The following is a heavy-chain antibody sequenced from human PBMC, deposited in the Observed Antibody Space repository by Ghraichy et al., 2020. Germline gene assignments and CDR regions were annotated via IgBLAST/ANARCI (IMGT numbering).Heavy chain of an antibody. D-gene: IGHD6-13*01. V-gene: IGHV3-23*01. Sequence: GESLRLSCAASAFTFTNYAMSWVRQAPGKGLEWVSSISAGGDSTVYADSAKGRFTISRDNSKNTLFLQMSSLRAEDTAVYYCAKGYSSSWSYYFDYWGQGTLVTVSS. CDR2: ISAGGDST. J-gene: IGHJ4*02. CDR1: AFTFTNYA. CDR3: AKGYSSSWSYYFDY.